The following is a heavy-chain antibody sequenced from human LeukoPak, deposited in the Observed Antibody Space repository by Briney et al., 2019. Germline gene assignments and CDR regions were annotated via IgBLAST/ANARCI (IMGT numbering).Heavy chain of an antibody. CDR2: SHHSGST. Sequence: PSETLSLTCTVSGYSISSGYYWGWIRQPPGKGLEWIGSSHHSGSTYYNPSLKSRVTISVDTSKNQFSLKLTSVTVADTAVFYCARDTIVGVPGERASFSDFWGQGTLVTVSS. D-gene: IGHD2-21*02. V-gene: IGHV4-38-2*02. J-gene: IGHJ4*02. CDR1: GYSISSGYY. CDR3: ARDTIVGVPGERASFSDF.